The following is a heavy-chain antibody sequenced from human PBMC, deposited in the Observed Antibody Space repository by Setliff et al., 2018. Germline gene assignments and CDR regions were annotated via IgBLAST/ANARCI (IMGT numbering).Heavy chain of an antibody. J-gene: IGHJ4*02. V-gene: IGHV1-3*04. Sequence: ASVKVSCKASGYTFTNYAIHWVRQAPGQRPEWMGWINTGNANTKYSQKFQGRVTMTRDTSISTAYMELSRLRSDDTAVYYCAKDGVGAKYYFDYWGQGTLVTVSS. CDR1: GYTFTNYA. CDR3: AKDGVGAKYYFDY. D-gene: IGHD1-26*01. CDR2: INTGNANT.